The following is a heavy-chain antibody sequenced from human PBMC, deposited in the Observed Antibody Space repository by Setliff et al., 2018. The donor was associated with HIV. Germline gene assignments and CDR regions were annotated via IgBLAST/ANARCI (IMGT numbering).Heavy chain of an antibody. V-gene: IGHV3-15*01. J-gene: IGHJ4*02. CDR3: TTAVAQNWYGSGNENY. D-gene: IGHD3-10*01. Sequence: PGGSLRLSCAASGFSFGAYAMSWVRQAPGKGLEWVGRIKSKTDGETEDYAAPVKGRFTISRDDSRSTLYLQMNSLITEDTALYYCTTAVAQNWYGSGNENYWGQGTLVTVSS. CDR1: GFSFGAYA. CDR2: IKSKTDGETE.